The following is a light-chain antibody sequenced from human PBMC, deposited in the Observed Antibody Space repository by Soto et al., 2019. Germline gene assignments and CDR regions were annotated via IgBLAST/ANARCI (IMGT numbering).Light chain of an antibody. CDR2: AAS. Sequence: DIQMTQSPSSLSASVGDRVTITCRASQSISSYLNWYQQKPGKAPKLLIYAASSLQSTVTTRCSSSGSGTDFNLTISNLQPEDCATYYCQQGYSTITFGQGTRLEIK. CDR1: QSISSY. CDR3: QQGYSTIT. J-gene: IGKJ5*01. V-gene: IGKV1-39*01.